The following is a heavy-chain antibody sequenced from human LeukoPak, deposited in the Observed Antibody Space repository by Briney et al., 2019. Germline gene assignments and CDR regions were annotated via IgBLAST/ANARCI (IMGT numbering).Heavy chain of an antibody. CDR2: IGGSGYSYTT. D-gene: IGHD3-22*01. CDR3: AKDVLYDSSGPLDY. Sequence: GGSLXLSCAASGFTFRNYAMSWVRQAPGEGLEWVSSIGGSGYSYTTHYADSVKGRFTISRDNSENILYLQMNSLRAEDTALYYCAKDVLYDSSGPLDYWGQGTLVTVSS. J-gene: IGHJ4*02. V-gene: IGHV3-23*01. CDR1: GFTFRNYA.